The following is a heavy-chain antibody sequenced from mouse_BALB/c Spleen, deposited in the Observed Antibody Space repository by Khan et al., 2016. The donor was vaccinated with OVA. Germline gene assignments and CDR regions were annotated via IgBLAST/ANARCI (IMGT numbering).Heavy chain of an antibody. J-gene: IGHJ4*01. D-gene: IGHD1-1*01. Sequence: DLLKPGASVKLSCKASGYTFTSYWINWIKQRPGQGLEWIGRISPGSGSTSYNEMFKGKATLTVDTSSSSPYIQLRSPSSEDSAVYFCARSTYDGSSLYAMDHWGQGTSVTVSS. CDR3: ARSTYDGSSLYAMDH. V-gene: IGHV1S41*01. CDR1: GYTFTSYW. CDR2: ISPGSGST.